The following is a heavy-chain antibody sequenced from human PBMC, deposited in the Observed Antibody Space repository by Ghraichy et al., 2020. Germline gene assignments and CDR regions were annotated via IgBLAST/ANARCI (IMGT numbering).Heavy chain of an antibody. Sequence: SETLSLTCAVYGGSFSGYYWSWIRQPPGKGLEWIGEINHSGSTNYNPSLKSRVTISVDTSKNQFSLKLSSVTAADTAVYYCARVVGGLDAFDIWGQGTMVTVSS. V-gene: IGHV4-34*01. J-gene: IGHJ3*02. CDR1: GGSFSGYY. CDR3: ARVVGGLDAFDI. D-gene: IGHD2-15*01. CDR2: INHSGST.